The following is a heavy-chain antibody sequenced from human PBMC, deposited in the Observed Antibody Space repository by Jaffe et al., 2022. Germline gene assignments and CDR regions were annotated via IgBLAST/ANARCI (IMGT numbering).Heavy chain of an antibody. Sequence: EVQLVESGGGLVQPGRSLRLSCAASGFTFDDYAMHWVRQAPGKGLEWVSGISWNSGSIGYADSVKGRFTISRDNAKNSLYLQMNSLRAEDTALYYCAKDLTGDRAFDIWGQGTMVTVSS. CDR2: ISWNSGSI. CDR1: GFTFDDYA. CDR3: AKDLTGDRAFDI. J-gene: IGHJ3*02. V-gene: IGHV3-9*01. D-gene: IGHD7-27*01.